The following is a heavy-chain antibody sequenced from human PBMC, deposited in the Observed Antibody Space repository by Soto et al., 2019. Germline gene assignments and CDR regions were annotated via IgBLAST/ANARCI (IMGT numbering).Heavy chain of an antibody. V-gene: IGHV3-48*01. CDR1: GFTFSSYS. Sequence: GSLRLSCAASGFTFSSYSMNWVRQAPGKGQEWVSYISSSSSTIYYADSVKGRFTISRDNAKNSLYLQMNSLRAEDTAVYYCARAPATLTPFDLWGRGTLVTVSS. D-gene: IGHD6-25*01. CDR2: ISSSSSTI. J-gene: IGHJ2*01. CDR3: ARAPATLTPFDL.